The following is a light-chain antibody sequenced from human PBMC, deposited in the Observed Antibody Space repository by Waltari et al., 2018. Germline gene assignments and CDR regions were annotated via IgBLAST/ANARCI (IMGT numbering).Light chain of an antibody. Sequence: EIVLTQSPGSLSSSPGERVTLSCRASQSVSRALAWYQQKPGQPPRLLIFGASNMATGIPERFSGSGSGTDFGLTISRLEPEDFAVYYCQHYVRLPATFGQGTEVEI. CDR1: QSVSRA. CDR3: QHYVRLPAT. CDR2: GAS. J-gene: IGKJ1*01. V-gene: IGKV3-20*01.